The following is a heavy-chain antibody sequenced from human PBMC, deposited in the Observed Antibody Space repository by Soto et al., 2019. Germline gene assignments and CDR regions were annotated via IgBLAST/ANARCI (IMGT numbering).Heavy chain of an antibody. J-gene: IGHJ4*02. Sequence: GGSLRLSCVASGFTFTSYAMSWVRQAPGKGLEWVSGLNGIGDSTYYAESVKGRFTISRDNSKNTLSLQMNSLRAEDTAVYYCGKLRSFNVAAGFDSWGQGTLVTVSS. CDR1: GFTFTSYA. V-gene: IGHV3-23*01. D-gene: IGHD6-13*01. CDR3: GKLRSFNVAAGFDS. CDR2: LNGIGDST.